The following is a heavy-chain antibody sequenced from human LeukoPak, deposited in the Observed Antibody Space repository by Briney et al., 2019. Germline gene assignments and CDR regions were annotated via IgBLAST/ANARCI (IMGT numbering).Heavy chain of an antibody. J-gene: IGHJ6*03. CDR3: AKDYRSGWYDYYYMDV. CDR2: ISWNSGSI. CDR1: GFTFDDYA. D-gene: IGHD6-19*01. V-gene: IGHV3-9*01. Sequence: GGSLRLSCAASGFTFDDYAMHWVRQAPGKGLEWVSGISWNSGSIGYADSVKGRFTISRDNSKNTLYLQMNSLRAEDTAVYYCAKDYRSGWYDYYYMDVWGKGTTVTISS.